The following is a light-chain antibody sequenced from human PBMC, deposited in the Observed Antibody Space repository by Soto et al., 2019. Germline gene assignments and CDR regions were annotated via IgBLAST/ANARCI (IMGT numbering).Light chain of an antibody. CDR1: QNISNY. Sequence: DIQMTQSPSSLSASVGDRVTITCRASQNISNYLNWYQQKPGKAPKLLIYAASSLKSGVPSRFSGSESGTDFTLTISSLQPVDFATYYCQQSYSSPYTFGQGTKLEIK. J-gene: IGKJ2*01. V-gene: IGKV1-39*01. CDR2: AAS. CDR3: QQSYSSPYT.